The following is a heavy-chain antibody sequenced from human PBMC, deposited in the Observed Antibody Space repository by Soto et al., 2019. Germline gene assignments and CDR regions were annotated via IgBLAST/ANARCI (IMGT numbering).Heavy chain of an antibody. V-gene: IGHV3-64D*08. Sequence: GGSLRLSCSVSGFIFDIYAMHWVRQAPGKGLEYVSSISSNGGSTYYADSVKGRFTISRDNSKNTLYLQMSSLRVEDTAVYYSVRDKYIDYWGQGTLVTVSS. J-gene: IGHJ4*02. CDR2: ISSNGGST. CDR3: VRDKYIDY. D-gene: IGHD6-6*01. CDR1: GFIFDIYA.